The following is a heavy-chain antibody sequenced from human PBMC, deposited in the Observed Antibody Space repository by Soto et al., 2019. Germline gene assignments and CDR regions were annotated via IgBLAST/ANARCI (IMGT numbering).Heavy chain of an antibody. CDR2: IYYSGST. J-gene: IGHJ6*03. CDR1: GGSISSYY. D-gene: IGHD3-10*01. CDR3: ARDLEGYYYGSGTKVPYYMDV. Sequence: KPSETLSLTCTVSGGSISSYYWSWIRQPPGKELEWIGYIYYSGSTNYNPSLKSRVTISVDTSKNQFSLKLSSVTAADTAVYYCARDLEGYYYGSGTKVPYYMDVWGKGTTVTVSS. V-gene: IGHV4-59*01.